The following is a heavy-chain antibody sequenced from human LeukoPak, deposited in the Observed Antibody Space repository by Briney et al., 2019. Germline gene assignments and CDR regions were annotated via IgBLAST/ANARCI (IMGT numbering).Heavy chain of an antibody. CDR1: GFTFSSYG. Sequence: GGSLRLSCAASGFTFSSYGMSWVRQAPGKGLEWVSAISGSAGSTYYADSVKGRFTISRDNSKNTLYLQMNSLRAEDTAVYYCAKPLFGSGSYRGYFDDWGQGTLVTVSS. D-gene: IGHD3-10*01. V-gene: IGHV3-23*01. CDR3: AKPLFGSGSYRGYFDD. J-gene: IGHJ4*02. CDR2: ISGSAGST.